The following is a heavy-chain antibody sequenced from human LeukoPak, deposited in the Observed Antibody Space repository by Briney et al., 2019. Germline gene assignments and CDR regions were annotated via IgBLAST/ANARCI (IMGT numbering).Heavy chain of an antibody. Sequence: GGSLRLSCAASGFTFSSYWMSWVRQAPGKGLEWVANIKQDGSEKYYVDSVKGRFTISRDNAKNSLYLQMNSLRAEDTAVYYCARVPTLHQEYYFDYWGQGTLVTVSS. D-gene: IGHD2-2*01. CDR2: IKQDGSEK. CDR1: GFTFSSYW. CDR3: ARVPTLHQEYYFDY. V-gene: IGHV3-7*01. J-gene: IGHJ4*02.